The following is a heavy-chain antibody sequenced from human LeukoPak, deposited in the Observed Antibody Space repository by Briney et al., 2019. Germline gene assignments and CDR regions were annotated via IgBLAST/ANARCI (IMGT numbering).Heavy chain of an antibody. CDR2: INHSGST. CDR3: ATRGRLTNWFDP. J-gene: IGHJ5*02. V-gene: IGHV4-34*01. Sequence: KPSETLSLTCAVYGGSFSGYYWSWIRQPPGKGLEWIGEINHSGSTNYSPSLKSRVTISIDTSKNRFSLKLSSVTAADTAVYYCATRGRLTNWFDPWGQGTLITVSS. CDR1: GGSFSGYY.